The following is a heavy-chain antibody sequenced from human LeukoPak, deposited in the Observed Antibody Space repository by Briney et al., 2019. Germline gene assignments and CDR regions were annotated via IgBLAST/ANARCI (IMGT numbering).Heavy chain of an antibody. CDR2: IDWDDDK. CDR1: GFSLSTSGMC. CDR3: ARIRKDIVVTDDAFDI. J-gene: IGHJ3*02. D-gene: IGHD5-12*01. Sequence: SGPTLVNPTQTLTLTCTFSGFSLSTSGMCVSWIRQPPGKALEWLALIDWDDDKYYSTSLKTRLTISKDTSKNQVVLTMTNMDPVDTATYYCARIRKDIVVTDDAFDIWAKGQWSPSLQ. V-gene: IGHV2-70*01.